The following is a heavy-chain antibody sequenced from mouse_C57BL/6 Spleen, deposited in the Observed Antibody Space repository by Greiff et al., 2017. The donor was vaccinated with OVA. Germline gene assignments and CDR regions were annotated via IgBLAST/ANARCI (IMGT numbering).Heavy chain of an antibody. CDR3: TRWEVN. CDR2: IDPETGGT. Sequence: QVQLQQSGAELVRPGASVTLSCKASGNTFTDYEMHWVKQTPVHGLEWIGAIDPETGGTAYTQKFKGKAILTADKSSSTAYMELRSLTSEDSAVYYCTRWEVNWGQGTTLTVSS. D-gene: IGHD2-5*01. CDR1: GNTFTDYE. V-gene: IGHV1-15*01. J-gene: IGHJ2*01.